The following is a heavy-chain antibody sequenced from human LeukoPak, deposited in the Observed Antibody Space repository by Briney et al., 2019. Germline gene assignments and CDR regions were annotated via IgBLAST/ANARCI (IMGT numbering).Heavy chain of an antibody. CDR1: GGFLSSYY. V-gene: IGHV4-59*01. Sequence: PSESLSLTRTVSGGFLSSYYWSWIRQPPGRGLEGIGYIYYSGRTNYNPSLKGRVTISVDTSKNQFSLTLSSVTAAATALYSRARGTEPAVRVYWGQGTPVTVSS. CDR3: ARGTEPAVRVY. CDR2: IYYSGRT. D-gene: IGHD1-14*01. J-gene: IGHJ4*02.